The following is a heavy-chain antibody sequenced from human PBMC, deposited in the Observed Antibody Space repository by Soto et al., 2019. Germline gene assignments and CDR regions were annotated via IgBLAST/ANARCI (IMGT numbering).Heavy chain of an antibody. CDR2: IIPIFVTA. CDR3: ARDLVSDYDFWSGYSVYGMDV. CDR1: GGTFSSYA. Sequence: QVQLVQSGAEVKKPGSSVKVSCKASGGTFSSYAISWVRQAPGQGLEWMGGIIPIFVTANYAQKFQGRVTITADESTSTAYMELSSLRSEDTAVYYCARDLVSDYDFWSGYSVYGMDVWGQGTTVTVSS. V-gene: IGHV1-69*01. J-gene: IGHJ6*02. D-gene: IGHD3-3*01.